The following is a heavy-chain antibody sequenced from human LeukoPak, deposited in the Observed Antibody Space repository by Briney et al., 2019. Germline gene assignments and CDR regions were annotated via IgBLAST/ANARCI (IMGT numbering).Heavy chain of an antibody. V-gene: IGHV4-34*01. D-gene: IGHD2-15*01. CDR2: VDHSGST. CDR3: ARDGGYCSGGSCYSFFQH. CDR1: GDSFNGYH. J-gene: IGHJ1*01. Sequence: SETLSLTCAVYGDSFNGYHWSWIRQSPGMGLEWIGEVDHSGSTKYNPSLKSRVTISADASKSQFSLRLRSVTAADTAVYYCARDGGYCSGGSCYSFFQHWGQGNLVTVSS.